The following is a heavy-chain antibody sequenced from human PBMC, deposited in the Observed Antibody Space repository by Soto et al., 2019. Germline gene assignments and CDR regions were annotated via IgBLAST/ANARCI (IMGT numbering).Heavy chain of an antibody. J-gene: IGHJ6*03. V-gene: IGHV1-18*01. CDR3: ARDRGVAPPVAGNTHYYYYMDV. D-gene: IGHD6-19*01. Sequence: QDQSLQSGAEVKKPGASVTVSCKASGYSFTNYGITWVRQAPGQGLEWMGWISAFNGNTHYAQKLQGRVTMTTDASTSTAYMQLRSLRSDETAVYYCARDRGVAPPVAGNTHYYYYMDVWGKGTTVTVSS. CDR1: GYSFTNYG. CDR2: ISAFNGNT.